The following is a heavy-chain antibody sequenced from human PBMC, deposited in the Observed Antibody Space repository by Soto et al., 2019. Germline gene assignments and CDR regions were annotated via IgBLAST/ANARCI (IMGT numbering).Heavy chain of an antibody. CDR3: AREVYYYDSSGYYPRIDY. CDR1: GGSISSYY. J-gene: IGHJ4*02. CDR2: IYYSGST. D-gene: IGHD3-22*01. V-gene: IGHV4-59*01. Sequence: SETLSLSCTVSGGSISSYYWSWIRQPPGKGLEWIGYIYYSGSTNYNPSLKSRVTISVDTSKNQFSLKLSSVITADTAVYYCAREVYYYDSSGYYPRIDYWGQGTLVTVSS.